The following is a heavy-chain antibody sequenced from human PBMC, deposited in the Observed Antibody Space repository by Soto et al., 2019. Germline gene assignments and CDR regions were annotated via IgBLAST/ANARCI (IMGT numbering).Heavy chain of an antibody. V-gene: IGHV4-59*01. CDR3: ARETPYPFVSDY. CDR1: GGSISSYY. CDR2: IYYSGTT. Sequence: QVQLQESGPGLVKPSETLSLTCTVSGGSISSYYWSWIRQPPGKGLEWMGYIYYSGTTNYNPSLKSRVSISVDTSKNQFSLKLTSVTAADTAVYYCARETPYPFVSDYWGQGTLVTVSS. J-gene: IGHJ4*02.